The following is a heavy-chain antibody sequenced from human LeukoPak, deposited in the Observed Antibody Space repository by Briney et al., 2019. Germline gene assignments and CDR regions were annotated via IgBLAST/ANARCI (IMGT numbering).Heavy chain of an antibody. CDR1: GFTFSSYW. CDR2: INSDGSST. J-gene: IGHJ5*02. V-gene: IGHV3-74*01. CDR3: ARGLGYCSSTSCYWWFDP. Sequence: GGSLRLSCAASGFTFSSYWMHWVRQAPGKGLVWVSRINSDGSSTSYADSVKGRFTISRDNAKNTLYLQMNSLRAEDTAVYYCARGLGYCSSTSCYWWFDPWGQGTLVTVSS. D-gene: IGHD2-2*01.